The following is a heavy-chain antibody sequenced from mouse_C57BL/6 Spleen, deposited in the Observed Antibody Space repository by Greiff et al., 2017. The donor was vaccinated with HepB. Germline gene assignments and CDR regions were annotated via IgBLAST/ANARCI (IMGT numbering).Heavy chain of an antibody. CDR1: GYTFTDYE. Sequence: QVQLQQSGAELVRPGASVTLSCKASGYTFTDYEMHWVKQTPVHGLEWIGAIDPETGGTAYNQKFKGKAILTADKSSSTAYMELRSLTSEDSAVYYCTREAVRSFAYWGQGTLVTVSA. V-gene: IGHV1-15*01. CDR3: TREAVRSFAY. D-gene: IGHD1-1*01. CDR2: IDPETGGT. J-gene: IGHJ3*01.